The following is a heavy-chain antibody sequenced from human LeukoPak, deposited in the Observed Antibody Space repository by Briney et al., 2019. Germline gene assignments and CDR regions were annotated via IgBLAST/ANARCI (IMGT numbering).Heavy chain of an antibody. Sequence: ASVKVSCKASAHTFAKYAISWVRQAPGQGLEWMGWISVSNGNTNYAQKLQGRVTMTTDTFTKTVYMELRSLRFDGTAMYYCARDLAGIVGVTAWFDPWGQGTLVTVSS. CDR2: ISVSNGNT. CDR1: AHTFAKYA. J-gene: IGHJ5*02. D-gene: IGHD1-26*01. CDR3: ARDLAGIVGVTAWFDP. V-gene: IGHV1-18*01.